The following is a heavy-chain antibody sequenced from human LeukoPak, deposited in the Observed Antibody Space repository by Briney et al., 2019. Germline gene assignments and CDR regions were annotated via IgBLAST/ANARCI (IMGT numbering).Heavy chain of an antibody. CDR2: IYHSGST. V-gene: IGHV4-4*02. CDR3: AGLNNWNYDAFDI. J-gene: IGHJ3*02. CDR1: GGSISSSNW. Sequence: PSETLSLTCAVSGGSISSSNWWSWVRQPPGKGLEWIGEIYHSGSTNYNPSLKSRVTISVDKSKNQFSLKLSSVTAADTAVYYCAGLNNWNYDAFDIWGQGTMVTVSS. D-gene: IGHD1-7*01.